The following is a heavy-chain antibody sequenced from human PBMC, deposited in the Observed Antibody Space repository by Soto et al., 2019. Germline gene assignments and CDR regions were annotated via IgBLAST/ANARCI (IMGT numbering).Heavy chain of an antibody. CDR3: AKATTNGGWFNPFDS. CDR2: LSGSGTST. J-gene: IGHJ4*02. Sequence: GGSLRLSCAASGFSFVNYAMNWVRQAPGKGLEWVSGLSGSGTSTYYADSVKGRFTISRDNSRDTLFLQMNGLTADDTAVYYCAKATTNGGWFNPFDSWGQGALVTVSS. CDR1: GFSFVNYA. V-gene: IGHV3-23*01. D-gene: IGHD6-19*01.